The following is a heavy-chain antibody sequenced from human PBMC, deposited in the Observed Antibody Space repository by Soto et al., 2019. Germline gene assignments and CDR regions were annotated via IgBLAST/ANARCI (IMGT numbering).Heavy chain of an antibody. J-gene: IGHJ3*02. D-gene: IGHD3-22*01. CDR2: ISSSSTTK. CDR3: ARGDYYDTSGPFSDAFDI. CDR1: GFTFSSYS. V-gene: IGHV3-48*04. Sequence: GGSLRLSCAASGFTFSSYSMNWVRQAPGKGLEWVSYISSSSTTKYYADSVKGRFTISRDNAKNSLYLQMNSMRAEDTAVYYCARGDYYDTSGPFSDAFDIWGQGTMVTVSS.